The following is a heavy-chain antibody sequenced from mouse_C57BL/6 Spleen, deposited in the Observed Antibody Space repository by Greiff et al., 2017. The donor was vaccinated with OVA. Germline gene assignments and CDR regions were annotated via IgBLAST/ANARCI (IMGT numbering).Heavy chain of an antibody. CDR2: IYPGAGGT. D-gene: IGHD5-1-1*01. J-gene: IGHJ3*01. CDR1: GYAFSSYW. Sequence: QVQLQQSGAELVKPGASVKISCKASGYAFSSYWMNWVKQRPGKGLEWIGQIYPGAGGTNYKGKFKGKATLTADKSSSTAYMQLSSLTSEDAAVYYCAREGNNYVAYWGQGTLVTVSA. CDR3: AREGNNYVAY. V-gene: IGHV1-80*01.